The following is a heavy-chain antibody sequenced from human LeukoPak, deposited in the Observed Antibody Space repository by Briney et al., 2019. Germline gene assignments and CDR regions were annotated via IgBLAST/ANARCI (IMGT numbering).Heavy chain of an antibody. CDR2: IYYSGST. CDR1: GGSISSYY. J-gene: IGHJ4*02. CDR3: AREVYSNYVYYFDY. V-gene: IGHV4-59*01. D-gene: IGHD4-11*01. Sequence: PSETLSLTCTVSGGSISSYYWSWIRQPPGKGLEWIGYIYYSGSTNYNPSLKSRVTIPVDTSKNQFSLKLSSVTAADTAVYYCAREVYSNYVYYFDYWGQGTLVTVSS.